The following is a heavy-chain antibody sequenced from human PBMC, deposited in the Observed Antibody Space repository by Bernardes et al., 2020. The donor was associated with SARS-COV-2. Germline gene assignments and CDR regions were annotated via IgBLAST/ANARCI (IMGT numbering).Heavy chain of an antibody. CDR1: GGSFSGYS. J-gene: IGHJ5*02. CDR2: INHGGST. Sequence: SETLSLTCAVNGGSFSGYSWSWIRQSPGKGLEWIGEINHGGSTNYNPSLQTRVTISVDTSKNQFSLRLSSVTAADTAVYYCARVIKDISMLVVVFTAYSSRFDPWGQGTRVTVSS. D-gene: IGHD3-22*01. V-gene: IGHV4-34*01. CDR3: ARVIKDISMLVVVFTAYSSRFDP.